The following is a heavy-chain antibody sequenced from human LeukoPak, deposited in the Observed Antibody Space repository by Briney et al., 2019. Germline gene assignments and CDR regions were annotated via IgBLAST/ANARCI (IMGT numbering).Heavy chain of an antibody. CDR1: GFGFSTSP. V-gene: IGHV3-23*01. CDR2: MNNGPGAT. Sequence: GGSLRLSCAASGFGFSTSPMSWVRQPPGKGLEWVSAMNNGPGATFYRDSVRGRFTISRDDSKSTLYLQMNSLRAEDTGTYYCAKTHYDLLDVWGQGTTVTVSS. CDR3: AKTHYDLLDV. D-gene: IGHD5-12*01. J-gene: IGHJ6*02.